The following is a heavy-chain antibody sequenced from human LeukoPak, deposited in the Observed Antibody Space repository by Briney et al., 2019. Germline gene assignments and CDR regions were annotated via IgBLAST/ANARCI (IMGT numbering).Heavy chain of an antibody. CDR1: GFGFSTSP. V-gene: IGHV3-23*01. CDR2: MNNGPGAT. Sequence: GGSLRLSCAASGFGFSTSPMSWVRQPPGKGLEWVSAMNNGPGATFYRDSVRGRFTISRDDSKSTLYLQMNSLRAEDTGTYYCAKTHYDLLDVWGQGTTVTVSS. CDR3: AKTHYDLLDV. D-gene: IGHD5-12*01. J-gene: IGHJ6*02.